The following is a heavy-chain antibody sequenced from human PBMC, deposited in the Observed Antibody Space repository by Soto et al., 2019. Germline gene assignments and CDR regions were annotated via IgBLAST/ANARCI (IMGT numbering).Heavy chain of an antibody. CDR3: ARELPSTDIPINWFDP. CDR2: IKQDGSEK. Sequence: PGGSLRLSCAASGFTFSSYWMSWVRQAPGKGLEWVANIKQDGSEKYYVDSVKGRFTISRDNAKNSLYLQMNSLRAEDTAVYYCARELPSTDIPINWFDPWGQGTRVTVSS. V-gene: IGHV3-7*01. CDR1: GFTFSSYW. J-gene: IGHJ5*02. D-gene: IGHD3-9*01.